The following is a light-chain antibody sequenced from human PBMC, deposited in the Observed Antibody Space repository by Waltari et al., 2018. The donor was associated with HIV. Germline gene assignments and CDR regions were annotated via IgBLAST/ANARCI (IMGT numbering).Light chain of an antibody. V-gene: IGKV3-15*01. CDR2: AAS. CDR1: QTVHSN. Sequence: EILMTQSPATVSVSPGGGATLSCRASQTVHSNLAWFQQKPGQAPRLLFYAASTRATGLPDRVSASGSGTEFTLTISSLQSEDFAVYFCQQYHKWPETFGQGTKLEIK. CDR3: QQYHKWPET. J-gene: IGKJ2*01.